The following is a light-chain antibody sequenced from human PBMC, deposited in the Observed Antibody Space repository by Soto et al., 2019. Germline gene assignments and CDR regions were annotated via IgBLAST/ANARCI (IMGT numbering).Light chain of an antibody. CDR1: QGIRND. V-gene: IGKV1-17*01. CDR2: AAS. Sequence: DFQMTQFPSSLSDSVGDGVTITCRESQGIRNDLAWYQQKPGKPPKRLIYAASSLQSGVPSRFSGSGSGTEFTLAISSLQPEDFATFYCLQHSTYPLTFGQGTKVEIK. J-gene: IGKJ1*01. CDR3: LQHSTYPLT.